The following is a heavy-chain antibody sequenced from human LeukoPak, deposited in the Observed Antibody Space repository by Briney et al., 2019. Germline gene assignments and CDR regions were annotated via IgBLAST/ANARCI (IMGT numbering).Heavy chain of an antibody. D-gene: IGHD3-22*01. V-gene: IGHV4-59*12. CDR2: ISDSGST. CDR3: ARVTKRYYYDSSGYFI. CDR1: AGSISNYY. J-gene: IGHJ3*02. Sequence: PSETLSLTCTVSAGSISNYYWSWIRQPPGKGLEWIGHISDSGSTNYNPSLKSRVTISVDTSKNQFSLKLTSVTAADTAVCYCARVTKRYYYDSSGYFIWGQGTMVTVSS.